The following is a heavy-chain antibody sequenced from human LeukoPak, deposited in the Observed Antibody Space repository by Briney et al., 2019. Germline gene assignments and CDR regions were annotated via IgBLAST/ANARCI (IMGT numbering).Heavy chain of an antibody. CDR2: IYYSGST. V-gene: IGHV4-59*01. D-gene: IGHD3-10*01. CDR1: GGSISSYY. Sequence: SETLSLTCTVSGGSISSYYWSWIRQPPGKGLEWIGYIYYSGSTNYNPSLKSRVTISVDTSKNQFSLKLSSVTAADTAVYYCARERAFDYYGSGSGAFDIWGQGTMVTVSS. J-gene: IGHJ3*02. CDR3: ARERAFDYYGSGSGAFDI.